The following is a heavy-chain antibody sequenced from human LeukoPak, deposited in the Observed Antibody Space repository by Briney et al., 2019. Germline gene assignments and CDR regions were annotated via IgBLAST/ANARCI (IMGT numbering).Heavy chain of an antibody. D-gene: IGHD3-10*01. CDR3: AKGGVTRDYCFDY. CDR1: GRSISTHS. Sequence: ASETLSLTCTVSGRSISTHSWGWIRQPPGKGLEWIAHIHYGGSTDYNPSLRSRVTITADTSRNQFSLRLSSVTAADTGVYYCAKGGVTRDYCFDYGGQGTLVTVSS. J-gene: IGHJ4*02. V-gene: IGHV4-59*11. CDR2: IHYGGST.